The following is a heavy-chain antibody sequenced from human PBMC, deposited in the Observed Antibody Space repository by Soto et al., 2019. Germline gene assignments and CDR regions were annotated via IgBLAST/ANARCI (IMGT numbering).Heavy chain of an antibody. J-gene: IGHJ3*02. Sequence: GGSLRLSCAASGFTFSSYAMSWVRQAPGKGLEWVSAISGSGGSTYYADSVKGRFTISRDNSKNTLYLQMNSLRAEDTAVYYCAKERLITIFGVANDAFDIWGQGTMVTVSS. CDR2: ISGSGGST. CDR1: GFTFSSYA. CDR3: AKERLITIFGVANDAFDI. V-gene: IGHV3-23*01. D-gene: IGHD3-3*01.